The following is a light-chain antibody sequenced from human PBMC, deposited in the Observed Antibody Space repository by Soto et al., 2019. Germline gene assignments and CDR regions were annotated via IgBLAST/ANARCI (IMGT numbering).Light chain of an antibody. Sequence: EIVMTQSPATLSVSPGERATLSCRASQSVNSNLAWYQQKPGQAPRLLIYGASTRATGIPARFSGSGSGTEFTLTISSLQSEDFAVYYCQQYNNWYTFGQGTKVDI. CDR1: QSVNSN. CDR2: GAS. J-gene: IGKJ2*01. V-gene: IGKV3-15*01. CDR3: QQYNNWYT.